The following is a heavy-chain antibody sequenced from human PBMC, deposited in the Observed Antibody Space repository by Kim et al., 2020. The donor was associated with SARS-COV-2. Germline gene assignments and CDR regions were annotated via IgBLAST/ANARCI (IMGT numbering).Heavy chain of an antibody. J-gene: IGHJ4*02. Sequence: GGSLRLSCAASGFTFSSYSMNWVRQAPGKGLELVSSISSSSSYIYYADSVKGRFTISRDNAKNSLYLQMNSLRAEDTAVYYCARDNLVPAAMRSYYFDYWGQGSLVTVAS. CDR1: GFTFSSYS. CDR3: ARDNLVPAAMRSYYFDY. CDR2: ISSSSSYI. D-gene: IGHD2-2*01. V-gene: IGHV3-21*01.